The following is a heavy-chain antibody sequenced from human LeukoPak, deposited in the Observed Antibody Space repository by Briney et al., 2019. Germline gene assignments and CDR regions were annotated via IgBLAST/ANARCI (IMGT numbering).Heavy chain of an antibody. CDR3: ARVFGATTKDPYFDY. Sequence: ASVKVSCKASGYTFTSYGISWVRQAPGQGLEWMGWISAYNGNTNYAQKLQGRVTMTTDTSTSTAYMELRSLRSDDTAVYYCARVFGATTKDPYFDYWGQGTLVTVSS. D-gene: IGHD1-26*01. J-gene: IGHJ4*02. CDR2: ISAYNGNT. CDR1: GYTFTSYG. V-gene: IGHV1-18*01.